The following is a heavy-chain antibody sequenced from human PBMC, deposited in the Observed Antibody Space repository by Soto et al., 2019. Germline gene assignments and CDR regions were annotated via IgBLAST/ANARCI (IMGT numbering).Heavy chain of an antibody. J-gene: IGHJ3*02. V-gene: IGHV6-1*01. CDR2: TYYRSKWYN. Sequence: SQTLSLTCAISGDSVSSNSAAWTWIRQSPSRGLEWLGRTYYRSKWYNDYAVSVKSRITINPDTSKNQFSLQLNSVTPEDTAVYYCAREGAGSGWYTAVAFDIWGQGTMVTVSS. CDR3: AREGAGSGWYTAVAFDI. CDR1: GDSVSSNSAA. D-gene: IGHD6-19*01.